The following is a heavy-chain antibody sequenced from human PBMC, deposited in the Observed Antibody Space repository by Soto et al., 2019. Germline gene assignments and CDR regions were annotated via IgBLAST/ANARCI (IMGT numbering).Heavy chain of an antibody. J-gene: IGHJ4*02. Sequence: SSETLSLTCTVSGGSISPYYWSWIRQPPGKGLEWIGFIFYSGSTNYNPSLTSRVTISVDTSQNQFSLKLTSVTAADTAVYYCARPRSSGYAGEFDYWGQGTLVTVS. V-gene: IGHV4-59*01. CDR1: GGSISPYY. D-gene: IGHD3-22*01. CDR3: ARPRSSGYAGEFDY. CDR2: IFYSGST.